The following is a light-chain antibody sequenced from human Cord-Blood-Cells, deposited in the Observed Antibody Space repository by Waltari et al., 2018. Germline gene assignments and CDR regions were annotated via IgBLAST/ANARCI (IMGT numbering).Light chain of an antibody. Sequence: DIVLTQSPGTLSLSPGERATLSCRARQSVSSSYLAWYQQKPGQAPRLLIYGASSSATGIPDRIRGSVSATDVTLTISRLEPEDFAVYYCQQYGSSLYTLGQGTKLEIK. V-gene: IGKV3-20*01. CDR3: QQYGSSLYT. J-gene: IGKJ2*01. CDR2: GAS. CDR1: QSVSSSY.